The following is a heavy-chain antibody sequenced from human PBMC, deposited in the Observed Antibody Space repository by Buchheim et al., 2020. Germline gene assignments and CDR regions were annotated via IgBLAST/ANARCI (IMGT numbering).Heavy chain of an antibody. V-gene: IGHV3-7*01. CDR1: GFTLSTYW. CDR2: TNGDGSAK. J-gene: IGHJ4*02. D-gene: IGHD3-16*01. Sequence: EVQLLESGGGLVQPGGSLRLSCVASGFTLSTYWMTWVRQAPGKGLEWVATTNGDGSAKNHVDSVKGRFIISNDRTENSLSLQMNSLRAEDTAVYYCVSSGGYWGQGTL. CDR3: VSSGGY.